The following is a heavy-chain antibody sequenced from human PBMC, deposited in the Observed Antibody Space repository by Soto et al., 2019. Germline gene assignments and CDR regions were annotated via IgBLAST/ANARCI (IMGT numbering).Heavy chain of an antibody. J-gene: IGHJ4*02. CDR2: VTPRSGEV. Sequence: QVHLVQSGAEVKRPGDSVKVSCQASGYTFTDYHIHWVRQAPGQGLVWMGRVTPRSGEVYYSPKFQGRVTLTRDTSISTAYMELTTLKFDDTAVFYCARVPILGPTGDFDYWGQGTLATVSS. CDR1: GYTFTDYH. V-gene: IGHV1-2*02. CDR3: ARVPILGPTGDFDY. D-gene: IGHD1-26*01.